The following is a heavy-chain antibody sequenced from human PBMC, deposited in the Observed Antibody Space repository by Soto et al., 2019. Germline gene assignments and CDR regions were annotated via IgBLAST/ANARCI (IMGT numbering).Heavy chain of an antibody. CDR1: GYTLTELS. D-gene: IGHD1-26*01. Sequence: ASVKVSCKVSGYTLTELSMHWVRQAPGKGLEWMGGFDPEDGETIYAQKFQGRVTMTEDTSTDTAYMELSSLRSEDTAVYYCATQYEYRWGIVGANYYFDYWGQGTLVTVSS. V-gene: IGHV1-24*01. J-gene: IGHJ4*02. CDR3: ATQYEYRWGIVGANYYFDY. CDR2: FDPEDGET.